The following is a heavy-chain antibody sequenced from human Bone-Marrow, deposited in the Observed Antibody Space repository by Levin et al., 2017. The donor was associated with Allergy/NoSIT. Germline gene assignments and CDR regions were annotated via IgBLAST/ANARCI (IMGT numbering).Heavy chain of an antibody. D-gene: IGHD5-12*01. CDR2: MYPNSDNA. CDR1: GYTFTSFD. Sequence: GESLKISCKTSGYTFTSFDINWVRQATGQGLEWMGWMYPNSDNAGYAQKFQGRVTMTRNTSISTAYMELSSLRSEDTAIYYCARGELGSGYLFDYWGQGTLGTVSS. J-gene: IGHJ4*02. CDR3: ARGELGSGYLFDY. V-gene: IGHV1-8*01.